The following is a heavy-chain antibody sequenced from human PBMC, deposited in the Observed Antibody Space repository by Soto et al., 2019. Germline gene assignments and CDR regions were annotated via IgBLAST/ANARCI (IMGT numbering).Heavy chain of an antibody. V-gene: IGHV3-72*01. Sequence: GGSLRLSCAASGFTFSDHYMDWVRQAPGKGLEWVGRTRNKANSYTTEYAASVKGRFTISRDDSKNSLYLQMNSLKTEDTAVYYCDRAGGLYSPFYFEYWCQGTLVNVSS. CDR2: TRNKANSYTT. D-gene: IGHD1-26*01. CDR3: DRAGGLYSPFYFEY. J-gene: IGHJ4*02. CDR1: GFTFSDHY.